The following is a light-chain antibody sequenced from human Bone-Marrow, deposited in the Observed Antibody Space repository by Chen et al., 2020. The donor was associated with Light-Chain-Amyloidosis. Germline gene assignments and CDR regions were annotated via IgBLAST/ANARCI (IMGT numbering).Light chain of an antibody. Sequence: EIVMTQSPATLSMSPGERATLSCRASQSVSSNLAWYQQKPGQAPRLLIFGASTRATGIPARFSGGGSGTEFTLTISSLQSEDFALYYCQQYINWPPMYTFGQGTKLVIK. CDR2: GAS. CDR3: QQYINWPPMYT. J-gene: IGKJ2*01. V-gene: IGKV3-15*01. CDR1: QSVSSN.